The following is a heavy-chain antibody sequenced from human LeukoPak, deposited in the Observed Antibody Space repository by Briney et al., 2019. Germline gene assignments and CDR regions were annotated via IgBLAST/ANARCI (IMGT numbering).Heavy chain of an antibody. Sequence: ASVKVSCKASGYTFTSHDINWVRQATGQGLEWMGWMNPNSGNTGYAQKFQGRVTMTRNTSISTAYMELSSPRSEDTAVYYCARHRGSTILLRFDPWGQGTLVTVSS. J-gene: IGHJ5*02. D-gene: IGHD2-2*01. CDR1: GYTFTSHD. CDR2: MNPNSGNT. V-gene: IGHV1-8*01. CDR3: ARHRGSTILLRFDP.